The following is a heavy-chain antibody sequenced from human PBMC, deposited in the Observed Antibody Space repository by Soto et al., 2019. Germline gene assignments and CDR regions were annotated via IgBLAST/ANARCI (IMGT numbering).Heavy chain of an antibody. CDR2: ISAYNGNT. V-gene: IGHV1-18*01. Sequence: QVQLVQSGAEVKKPGASVKVSCKASGYTFTSYGISWVRQAPGQGLEWMGWISAYNGNTNYAQKLQGRVTMTTDTSTSTAYMELRSLRSDDPAVYYCARAVLRYFDWLKKGGWFDPWGLGTLVTVSS. CDR3: ARAVLRYFDWLKKGGWFDP. CDR1: GYTFTSYG. J-gene: IGHJ5*02. D-gene: IGHD3-9*01.